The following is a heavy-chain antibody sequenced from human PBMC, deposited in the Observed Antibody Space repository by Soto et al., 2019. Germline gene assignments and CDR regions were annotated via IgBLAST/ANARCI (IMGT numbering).Heavy chain of an antibody. Sequence: PSETLSLTCTFSGGSISSGGYYLSWIRQHPGKGLEWIGYIYYSGSTYYNPSLKSRVTISVDTSKNQFSLKLSSVTAADTAVYYCARYGSGSYYNRFDPWGQGTLVTVSS. CDR2: IYYSGST. D-gene: IGHD3-10*01. CDR1: GGSISSGGYY. CDR3: ARYGSGSYYNRFDP. J-gene: IGHJ5*02. V-gene: IGHV4-31*03.